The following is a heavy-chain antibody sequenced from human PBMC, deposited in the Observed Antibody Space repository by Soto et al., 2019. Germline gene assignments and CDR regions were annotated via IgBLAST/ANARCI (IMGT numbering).Heavy chain of an antibody. V-gene: IGHV4-30-4*08. J-gene: IGHJ6*02. CDR2: IHYSGSI. CDR1: GGSISYEYYH. CDR3: AREDDGGDRDYYGLDV. Sequence: QVQLQQSGPGLVKPSQTLSLTCSVSGGSISYEYYHWTWIRQSPGKGLEWFGYIHYSGSIIYNPSFKCRVTISVDTSKNQFSLQLSSVTAADTAVYFCAREDDGGDRDYYGLDVWGQGTTVTVSS. D-gene: IGHD2-21*02.